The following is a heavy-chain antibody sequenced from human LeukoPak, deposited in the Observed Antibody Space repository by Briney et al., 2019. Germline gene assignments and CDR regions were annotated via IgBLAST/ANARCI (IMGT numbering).Heavy chain of an antibody. CDR1: GGTFSSYA. Sequence: SVKVSCKASGGTFSSYAISWVRQAPGQGLEWMGGIIPIFGTANYAQKFQGRVTITADKSTSTAYMELSSLRSEDTAVYYCARGRYYYYYYMDVWGKGTTVTISS. D-gene: IGHD5-24*01. CDR2: IIPIFGTA. V-gene: IGHV1-69*06. CDR3: ARGRYYYYYYMDV. J-gene: IGHJ6*03.